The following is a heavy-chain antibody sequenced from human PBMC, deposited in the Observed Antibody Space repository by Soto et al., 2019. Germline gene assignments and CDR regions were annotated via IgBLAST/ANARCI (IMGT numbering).Heavy chain of an antibody. Sequence: QVQLVQSGAEVKTPGASVKVSCKASGYTFATYDINWVRQAPGQGLEWMGWMNPNSGNTGYAQKFQGRRTMTRDTALSLAHLELSSLRKEDTAVYYCARSDGYNFNWLDSWGQGTLVTVSA. CDR3: ARSDGYNFNWLDS. CDR1: GYTFATYD. CDR2: MNPNSGNT. D-gene: IGHD2-21*01. V-gene: IGHV1-8*01. J-gene: IGHJ5*01.